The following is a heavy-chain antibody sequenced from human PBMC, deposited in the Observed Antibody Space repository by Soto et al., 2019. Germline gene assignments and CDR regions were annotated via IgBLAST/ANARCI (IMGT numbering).Heavy chain of an antibody. J-gene: IGHJ5*02. CDR1: GYTFTSYG. D-gene: IGHD3-22*01. CDR3: AREQDYYDSSSGYWFDP. Sequence: ASVKVCCKACGYTFTSYGISWVRQAPGQGLEWMGWISAYNGNTNYAQKLQGRVTMTTDTSTSTAYMELRSLRSDDTAVYYCAREQDYYDSSSGYWFDPWGQGTLVTVSS. V-gene: IGHV1-18*01. CDR2: ISAYNGNT.